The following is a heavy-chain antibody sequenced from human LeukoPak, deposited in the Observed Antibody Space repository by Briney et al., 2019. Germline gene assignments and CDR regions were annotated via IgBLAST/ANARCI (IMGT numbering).Heavy chain of an antibody. D-gene: IGHD6-19*01. CDR2: ISYDGSNK. CDR3: ARDRDRSGWYEGFDY. V-gene: IGHV3-30-3*01. Sequence: GGSLRLSCAASGFTFSSSAMHWVRQAPDKGLEWVAVISYDGSNKYYADSVKGRFTISRDNSKNTLYLQMNSLRADDTAVYYCARDRDRSGWYEGFDYWGQGTLVTVSS. CDR1: GFTFSSSA. J-gene: IGHJ4*02.